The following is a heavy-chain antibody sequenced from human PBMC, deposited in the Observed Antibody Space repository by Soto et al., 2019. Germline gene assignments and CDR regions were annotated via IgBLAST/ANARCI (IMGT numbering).Heavy chain of an antibody. D-gene: IGHD3-22*01. V-gene: IGHV1-69*12. J-gene: IGHJ5*02. CDR1: GGTFSSYA. CDR3: ARDRGPSSGYYPYWFDP. CDR2: IIPIFGTA. Sequence: QVPLVQSGAEVKQPGSSVKVSFKASGGTFSSYAITWVRQAPGQGLEWMGGIIPIFGTANYAQKFQGRVTITADESTSTAYMELSSLRSEDTAVYYCARDRGPSSGYYPYWFDPWGQGTLVTVSS.